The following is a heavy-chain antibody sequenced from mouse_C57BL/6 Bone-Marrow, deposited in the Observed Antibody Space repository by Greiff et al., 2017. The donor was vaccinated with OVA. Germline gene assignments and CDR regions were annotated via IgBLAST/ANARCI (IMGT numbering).Heavy chain of an antibody. V-gene: IGHV1-74*01. Sequence: QVQLQQPGAELVKPGASVKVSCKASGYTFTSYWMHWVKQRPGQGLEWIGRIHPSDSDTNYNQKFKGKATLTVDKSSSTAYMQLSSLTSEDSAVYYCAILGRDSSGPAWFAYWGQGTLVTVSA. CDR2: IHPSDSDT. D-gene: IGHD3-2*02. CDR3: AILGRDSSGPAWFAY. J-gene: IGHJ3*01. CDR1: GYTFTSYW.